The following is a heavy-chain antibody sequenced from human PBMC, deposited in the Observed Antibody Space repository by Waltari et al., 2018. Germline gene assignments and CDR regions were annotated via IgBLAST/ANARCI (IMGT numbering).Heavy chain of an antibody. J-gene: IGHJ4*02. V-gene: IGHV3-7*01. CDR2: IKQDESEK. Sequence: EVQLVESGVGLVQPGGSLRLSCAASGFTFGRSWLSWVRQAPGKGVEWVAKIKQDESEKYYVDTGEGRFTISRDNAKNSLYLQMNSLRAEDTAVYYCARGMIQFHCSGGSCYFDYWGQGTLLTVSS. CDR3: ARGMIQFHCSGGSCYFDY. D-gene: IGHD2-15*01. CDR1: GFTFGRSW.